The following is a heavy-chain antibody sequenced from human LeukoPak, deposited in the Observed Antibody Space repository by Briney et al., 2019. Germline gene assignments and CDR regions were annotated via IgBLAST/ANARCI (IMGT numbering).Heavy chain of an antibody. Sequence: KPSETLSLTCTVSGGPISSYYWSWIRQPPGKGLEWIGYIYYSGSTNYNPSLKSRVTISVDTSKNQFSLKLSSVTAADTAVYYCARVRITGTTTAFDYWGQGTLVTVSS. D-gene: IGHD1-7*01. J-gene: IGHJ4*02. CDR3: ARVRITGTTTAFDY. V-gene: IGHV4-59*01. CDR2: IYYSGST. CDR1: GGPISSYY.